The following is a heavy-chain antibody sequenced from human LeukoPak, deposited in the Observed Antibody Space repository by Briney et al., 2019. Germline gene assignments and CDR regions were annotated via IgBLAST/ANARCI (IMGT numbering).Heavy chain of an antibody. CDR3: AKDIHDYTFPDY. Sequence: GGSLRLSCAASGFPFSSYGMHWVRQAPGKGLEWVAFIRYDGSNKYYADSVKGRFTISRDNSKNTLYLQMNSLRAEDTAVYYCAKDIHDYTFPDYWGQGTLVTVSS. J-gene: IGHJ4*02. CDR1: GFPFSSYG. CDR2: IRYDGSNK. D-gene: IGHD4-11*01. V-gene: IGHV3-30*02.